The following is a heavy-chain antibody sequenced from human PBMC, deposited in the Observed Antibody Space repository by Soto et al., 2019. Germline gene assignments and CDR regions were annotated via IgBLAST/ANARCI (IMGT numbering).Heavy chain of an antibody. D-gene: IGHD2-8*01. J-gene: IGHJ4*02. CDR1: GFSLSNAEMG. V-gene: IGHV2-26*01. CDR3: ARMPTKHCTRINCITSTDWRFLDF. CDR2: IFSNDEK. Sequence: QVTLKESGPVLVKPTETLTLTCTVSGFSLSNAEMGVSWIRQPPGKALEWLAHIFSNDEKSYSTSLKSRLSISRDTSESQVVLTMTNMDPADTGTYYCARMPTKHCTRINCITSTDWRFLDFWGQGALVTVSS.